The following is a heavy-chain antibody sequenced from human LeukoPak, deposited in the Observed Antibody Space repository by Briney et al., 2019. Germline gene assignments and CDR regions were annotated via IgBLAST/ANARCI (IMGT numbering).Heavy chain of an antibody. J-gene: IGHJ4*02. CDR3: ARGGWSLDY. Sequence: SETLSLTCTVSGGSMTNFYWSWIRQPPGKGPEWIGYIYYSGSTKYNPSLKSRVTISVDTSKNQFSLNLNSVTAADTAVYYCARGGWSLDYWGQGTLVTVS. CDR2: IYYSGST. CDR1: GGSMTNFY. D-gene: IGHD6-19*01. V-gene: IGHV4-59*08.